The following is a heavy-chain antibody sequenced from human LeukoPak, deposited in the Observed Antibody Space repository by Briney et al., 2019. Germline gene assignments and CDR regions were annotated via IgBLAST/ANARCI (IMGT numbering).Heavy chain of an antibody. J-gene: IGHJ4*02. CDR1: GFIFSSYW. Sequence: PGGSLRLSCATSGFIFSSYWMCWVRQAPGKGLEWVANIKSDGSGEYYGDSVKGRFTISRDNAKNSLYLQMNSLRAEDTSVYYCARGDLWLGHWGQGSLVTVSS. CDR2: IKSDGSGE. D-gene: IGHD3-10*01. V-gene: IGHV3-7*01. CDR3: ARGDLWLGH.